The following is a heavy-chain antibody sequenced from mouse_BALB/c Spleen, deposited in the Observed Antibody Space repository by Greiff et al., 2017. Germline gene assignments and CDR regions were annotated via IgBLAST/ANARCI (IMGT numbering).Heavy chain of an antibody. CDR1: GFTFSSYG. Sequence: EVQLVESGGGLVQPGGSLKLSCAASGFTFSSYGMSWVRQTPDKRLELVATINSNGGSTYYPDSVKGRFTISRDNAKNTLYLQMSSLKSEDTAMYYCARERGGNYVYLDYWGQGTTLTVSS. V-gene: IGHV5-6-3*01. CDR3: ARERGGNYVYLDY. J-gene: IGHJ2*01. CDR2: INSNGGST. D-gene: IGHD2-1*01.